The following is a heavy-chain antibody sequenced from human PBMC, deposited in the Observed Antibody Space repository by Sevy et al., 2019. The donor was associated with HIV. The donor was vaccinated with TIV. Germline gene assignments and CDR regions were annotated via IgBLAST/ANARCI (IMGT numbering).Heavy chain of an antibody. V-gene: IGHV4-59*08. D-gene: IGHD1-26*01. J-gene: IGHJ4*02. CDR2: IYYNGHM. CDR1: GGSITSLY. CDR3: AGENAWGRGYS. Sequence: SETLSLTCTVSGGSITSLYWNWIRQPPGKGLEWIANIYYNGHMNYNPSLKSRVTLSLDTSKNLFSLRLSSVTAADTAMYYCAGENAWGRGYSWGQGTLVTVSS.